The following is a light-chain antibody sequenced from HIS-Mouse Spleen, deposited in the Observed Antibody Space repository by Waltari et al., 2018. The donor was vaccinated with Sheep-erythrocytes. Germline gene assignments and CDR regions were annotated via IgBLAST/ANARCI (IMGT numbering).Light chain of an antibody. CDR3: CSYAGSSWV. Sequence: QSALTQPASVSGSPGQSITISCTGTSSAVGSYTLVSWYHQHPGKAPKLMIYEGSKRPSGVSNRFSGSKSGNTASLTISGLQAEDEADYYCCSYAGSSWVFGGGTKLTVL. V-gene: IGLV2-23*01. CDR2: EGS. CDR1: SSAVGSYTL. J-gene: IGLJ3*02.